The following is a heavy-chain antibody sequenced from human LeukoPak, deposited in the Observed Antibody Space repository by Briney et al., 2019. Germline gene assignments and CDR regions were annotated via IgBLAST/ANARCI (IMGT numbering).Heavy chain of an antibody. CDR2: MSFDGSFE. V-gene: IGHV3-30*04. CDR1: GFPFAVYS. D-gene: IGHD3-22*01. CDR3: ARVAATGTMTMELDL. J-gene: IGHJ1*01. Sequence: PGGSLRLSCVASGFPFAVYSLHWVRQAPSKGLEWVALMSFDGSFENFADSVKGRFTISRDTARNTLYLHMGSLGVDDSAEYYCARVAATGTMTMELDLWGQGALVTVSS.